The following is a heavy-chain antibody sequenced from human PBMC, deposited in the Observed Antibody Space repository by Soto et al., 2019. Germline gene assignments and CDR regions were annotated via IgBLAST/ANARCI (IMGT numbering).Heavy chain of an antibody. CDR3: ARHRTLYYDSDDFYSYFFDN. J-gene: IGHJ4*02. D-gene: IGHD2-21*02. CDR1: GYTFTGYY. V-gene: IGHV1-2*04. CDR2: INPNSGGT. Sequence: ASVKVSCKASGYTFTGYYMHWVRQAPGQGLEWMGWINPNSGGTNYAQKFQGWVTMTRDTSISTAYMELSRLRSDDTAVYFCARHRTLYYDSDDFYSYFFDNWGQGSQVTVSS.